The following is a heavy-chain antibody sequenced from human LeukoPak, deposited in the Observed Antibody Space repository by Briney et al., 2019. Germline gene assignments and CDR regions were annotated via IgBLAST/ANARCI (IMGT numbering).Heavy chain of an antibody. V-gene: IGHV1-18*01. CDR2: ISAYNGNT. Sequence: ASVKVSCKASGYTFTSYGISWVRQAPGEGLEWMGWISAYNGNTNYAQKLQGRVTMTTDTPTSTAYMELRSLRSDDTAVYYCARDYRHSSGWYIDYWGQGTLVTVSS. D-gene: IGHD6-19*01. J-gene: IGHJ4*02. CDR3: ARDYRHSSGWYIDY. CDR1: GYTFTSYG.